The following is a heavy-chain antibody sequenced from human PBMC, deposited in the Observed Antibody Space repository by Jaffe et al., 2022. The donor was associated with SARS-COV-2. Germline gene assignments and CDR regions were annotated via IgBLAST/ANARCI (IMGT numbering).Heavy chain of an antibody. D-gene: IGHD2-21*02. Sequence: EVQLLQSGAEVKKPGDSLKISCQASGYSFTNYWVAWVRQMPGKGLECMGVIFPGDYDTRYVPSFQGQVTISVDRSITTAYLQWSSLKASDTAIYYCARHRHLRHCGGDCYPDAFDIWGQGTLVTVSS. J-gene: IGHJ3*02. V-gene: IGHV5-51*01. CDR3: ARHRHLRHCGGDCYPDAFDI. CDR2: IFPGDYDT. CDR1: GYSFTNYW.